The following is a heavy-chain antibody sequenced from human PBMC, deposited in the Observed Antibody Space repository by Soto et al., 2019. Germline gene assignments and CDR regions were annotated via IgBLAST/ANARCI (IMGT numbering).Heavy chain of an antibody. V-gene: IGHV3-33*01. CDR1: GFTFSSYG. CDR3: ARDGPLTYCGGACYPAGYYFDY. J-gene: IGHJ4*02. D-gene: IGHD2-21*02. CDR2: IWYDGSNK. Sequence: PGGSLRLSCAASGFTFSSYGMHWVRQAPGKGLEWVAVIWYDGSNKYYADSVKGRFTISRDNSKNTLYLQMNSLRAEDTAVYYCARDGPLTYCGGACYPAGYYFDYWGQGPLVTVYS.